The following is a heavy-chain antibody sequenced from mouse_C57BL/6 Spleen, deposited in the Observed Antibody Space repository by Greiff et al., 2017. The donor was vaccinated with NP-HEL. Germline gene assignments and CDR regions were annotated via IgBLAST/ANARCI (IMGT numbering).Heavy chain of an antibody. D-gene: IGHD2-5*01. CDR3: ARGGTYYSSSDY. V-gene: IGHV1-52*01. CDR1: GYTFTSYW. CDR2: IDPSDSET. J-gene: IGHJ2*01. Sequence: QVQLQQPGAELVRPGSSVKLSCKASGYTFTSYWMHWVKQRPIQGLEWIGNIDPSDSETHYNQKFKDKATLTVDKSSSTAYMQLSSLTSEDSAVYYCARGGTYYSSSDYWGQGTTLTVSS.